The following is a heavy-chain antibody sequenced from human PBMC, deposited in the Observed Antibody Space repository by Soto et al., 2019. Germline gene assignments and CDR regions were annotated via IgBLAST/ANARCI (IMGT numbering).Heavy chain of an antibody. CDR1: GFTFSSYG. CDR3: AKDGGAHRGENSPYGMVV. J-gene: IGHJ6*02. Sequence: GGSLRLSCAASGFTFSSYGMHWVRQAPGKGLEWVSVISYVGSNKYYADSVKGRFTISRDNSKNTLYLQMNSLRAEDTAVYYCAKDGGAHRGENSPYGMVVWGQGTTVTVSS. CDR2: ISYVGSNK. V-gene: IGHV3-30*18. D-gene: IGHD2-21*01.